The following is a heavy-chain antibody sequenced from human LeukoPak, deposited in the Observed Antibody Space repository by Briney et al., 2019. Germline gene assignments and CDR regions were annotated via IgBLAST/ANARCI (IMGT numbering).Heavy chain of an antibody. CDR3: ARGGVTTVPFDY. D-gene: IGHD4-17*01. CDR2: INHGGST. CDR1: GGSFSGYY. J-gene: IGHJ4*02. V-gene: IGHV4-34*01. Sequence: SETLSLTCAVYGGSFSGYYWSWIRQPPGKGLEWIGEINHGGSTNYNPSLKSRVTISVDTSKNQFSLKLSSVTAADTAVYYCARGGVTTVPFDYWGQGTLVTVSS.